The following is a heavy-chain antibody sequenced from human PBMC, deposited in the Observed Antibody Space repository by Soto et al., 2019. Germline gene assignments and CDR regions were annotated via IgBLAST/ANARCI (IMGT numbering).Heavy chain of an antibody. Sequence: ASVKVSCKASGYTFTSYDINWVRQATGQGLEWMGWMNAGNGNTRYAQKFQGRVTITRDTSASTAYMELSSLRSEDTAVYYCARDWAAAGEDSFDYWGQGTLVTVSS. J-gene: IGHJ4*02. CDR1: GYTFTSYD. CDR2: MNAGNGNT. V-gene: IGHV1-3*01. D-gene: IGHD6-13*01. CDR3: ARDWAAAGEDSFDY.